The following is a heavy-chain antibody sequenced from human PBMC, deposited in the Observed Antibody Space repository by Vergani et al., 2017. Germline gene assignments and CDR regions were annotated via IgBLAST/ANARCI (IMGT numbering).Heavy chain of an antibody. Sequence: QVQLMQSGAEVKKPGASVTVSCKASGYTFTGYYMYWVRQAPGQGLEWMGWINPNSGGTNYAQKFQGRVTMTRDTSISTAYMELSRLRSDDTAVYYCARYSSSWYGRVDPWGQGTLVTVSS. CDR1: GYTFTGYY. D-gene: IGHD6-13*01. CDR2: INPNSGGT. J-gene: IGHJ5*02. V-gene: IGHV1-2*02. CDR3: ARYSSSWYGRVDP.